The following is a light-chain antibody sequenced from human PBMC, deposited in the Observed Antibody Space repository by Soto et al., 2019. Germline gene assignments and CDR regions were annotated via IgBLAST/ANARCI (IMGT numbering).Light chain of an antibody. J-gene: IGKJ1*01. Sequence: EIVLTQSPGTLSLSPGERATLSCRASQSVSSSYLAWYQQKPGQAPRRLIYGASSRATGIPDRFSGSGSGTDFTLTISRLEPSDFAVYYCQQYGSTPWTFGQGPKVYIK. CDR3: QQYGSTPWT. CDR1: QSVSSSY. V-gene: IGKV3-20*01. CDR2: GAS.